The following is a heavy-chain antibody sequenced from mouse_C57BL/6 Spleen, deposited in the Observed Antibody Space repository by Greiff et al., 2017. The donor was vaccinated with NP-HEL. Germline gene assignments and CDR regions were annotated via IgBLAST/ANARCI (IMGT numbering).Heavy chain of an antibody. V-gene: IGHV1-52*01. CDR1: GYTFTSYW. J-gene: IGHJ2*01. CDR3: ARGYDGYIDY. CDR2: IDPSDSET. Sequence: QVQLKQPGAELVRPGSSVKLSCKASGYTFTSYWMHWVKQRPIQGLEWIGNIDPSDSETNYNQKFKDKATLTVDKSSSTAYMQLRRLTSEDSAVYYFARGYDGYIDYWGQGTTLTVSS. D-gene: IGHD2-3*01.